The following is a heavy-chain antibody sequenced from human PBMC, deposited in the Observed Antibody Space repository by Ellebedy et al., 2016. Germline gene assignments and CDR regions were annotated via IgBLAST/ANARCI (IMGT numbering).Heavy chain of an antibody. CDR2: ISSSSSTI. CDR1: GFTFSSYS. Sequence: GGSLRLSCAASGFTFSSYSMNWVRKAPGKGLEWVSYISSSSSTIYYADSVKGRFTISRDNAKNSLYLQMNSLRAEDTAVYYCARDSDDILTGYYPLDYWGQGTLVTVSS. J-gene: IGHJ4*02. D-gene: IGHD3-9*01. CDR3: ARDSDDILTGYYPLDY. V-gene: IGHV3-48*04.